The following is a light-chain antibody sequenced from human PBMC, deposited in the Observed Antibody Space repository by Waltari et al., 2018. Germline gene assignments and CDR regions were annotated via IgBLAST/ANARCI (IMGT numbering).Light chain of an antibody. CDR2: VNSDGSH. CDR1: SGHTSKA. CDR3: QTGGHGTWV. V-gene: IGLV4-69*01. Sequence: QLVLTQSPSASAPLGASVKLTCTLSSGHTSKAIAWLQQQPEKGPRYLMKVNSDGSHIKGDEIPIRFSGSSSGAERYLTISSLQSEDVADYYCQTGGHGTWVFGGGTKLTVL. J-gene: IGLJ3*02.